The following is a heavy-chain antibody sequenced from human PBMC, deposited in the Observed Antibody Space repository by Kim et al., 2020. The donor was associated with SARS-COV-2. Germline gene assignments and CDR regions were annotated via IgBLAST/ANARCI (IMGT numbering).Heavy chain of an antibody. CDR1: GFTFSSYA. D-gene: IGHD3-3*01. V-gene: IGHV3-23*01. J-gene: IGHJ5*02. CDR3: AKDPYRYYDFWDGGDNWFDP. CDR2: ISGSGGST. Sequence: GGSLRLSCAASGFTFSSYAMSWVRQAPGKGLEWVSAISGSGGSTYYADSVKGRFTISRDNSKNTLYLQMNSLRAEDTAVYYCAKDPYRYYDFWDGGDNWFDPWGQGTLVTVSS.